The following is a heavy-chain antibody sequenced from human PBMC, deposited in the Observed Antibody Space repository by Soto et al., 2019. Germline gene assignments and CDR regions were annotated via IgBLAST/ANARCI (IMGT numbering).Heavy chain of an antibody. Sequence: QVQLQQWGAGPLRPLETLSLTCGVSGGSFSGYYWAWIRQSPGKGLEWIGEINDRGSINYNPSLKSRVSISGDPSKNPSSLNLSSVPAADTPVYYCPRESNDILTGPPGVWYFDLWGRGTLSLCRQ. V-gene: IGHV4-34*01. J-gene: IGHJ2*01. CDR1: GGSFSGYY. D-gene: IGHD3-9*01. CDR3: PRESNDILTGPPGVWYFDL. CDR2: INDRGSI.